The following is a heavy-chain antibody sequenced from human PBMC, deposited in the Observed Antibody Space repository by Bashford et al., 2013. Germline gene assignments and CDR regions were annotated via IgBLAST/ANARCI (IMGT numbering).Heavy chain of an antibody. V-gene: IGHV1-2*02. CDR1: GYTFSDYY. Sequence: ASVKVSCKASGYTFSDYYLHWVRQAPGQGLEWMGWINPANGVTHSAQNFQGRVTLTRDTSISTAYMELKRLTSDDTALYYCAREPPEDIVVYVAATFGMDVWGGGTTVTVSS. J-gene: IGHJ6*04. CDR3: AREPPEDIVVYVAATFGMDV. D-gene: IGHD2-15*01. CDR2: INPANGVT.